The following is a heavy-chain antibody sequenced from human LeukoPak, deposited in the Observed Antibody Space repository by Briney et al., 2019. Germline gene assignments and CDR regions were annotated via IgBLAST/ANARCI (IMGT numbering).Heavy chain of an antibody. Sequence: PGGSLRLSCAASGFTFSSYRMTWVRQAPGKGLEWVSSISSSSSYIYYADSVKGRFTISRDNAKNSLYLQMNSLRAEDTAVYYCARGGFSGYYYGHFDYWGQGTLVTVSS. CDR2: ISSSSSYI. D-gene: IGHD3-22*01. J-gene: IGHJ4*02. V-gene: IGHV3-21*01. CDR3: ARGGFSGYYYGHFDY. CDR1: GFTFSSYR.